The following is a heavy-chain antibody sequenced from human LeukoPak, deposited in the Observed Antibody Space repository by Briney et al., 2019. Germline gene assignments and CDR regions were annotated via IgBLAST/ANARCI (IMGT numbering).Heavy chain of an antibody. J-gene: IGHJ4*02. CDR1: GFTVSSNY. CDR3: ARDYYDSSGYYWVKDY. CDR2: IYSGGST. D-gene: IGHD3-22*01. Sequence: GGSLRLSCAASGFTVSSNYMSWVRQAPGKGLEWVSVIYSGGSTYYADSVKGRFTISRDNPKNTLYLQMNSLRAEDTAVYYCARDYYDSSGYYWVKDYWGQGTLVTVSS. V-gene: IGHV3-66*01.